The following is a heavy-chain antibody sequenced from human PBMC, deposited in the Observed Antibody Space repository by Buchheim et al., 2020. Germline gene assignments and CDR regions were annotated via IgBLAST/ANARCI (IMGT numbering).Heavy chain of an antibody. D-gene: IGHD2-2*01. CDR2: ISSSSSYI. J-gene: IGHJ4*02. V-gene: IGHV3-21*01. Sequence: EVQLVESGGGLVKPGGSLRLSCAASGFTFSSYSMNWVRQAPGKGLEWVSSISSSSSYINYADSVKGRFTISRDNAKNSLYLQMNSLGAEETAVYYCARVGCSSTSCYLIDYWGQGTL. CDR3: ARVGCSSTSCYLIDY. CDR1: GFTFSSYS.